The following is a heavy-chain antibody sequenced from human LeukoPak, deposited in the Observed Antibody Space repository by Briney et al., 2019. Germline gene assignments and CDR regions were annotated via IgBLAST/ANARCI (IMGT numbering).Heavy chain of an antibody. V-gene: IGHV3-23*01. D-gene: IGHD3-10*01. CDR1: GFTFRSYA. CDR2: ISGSGGST. CDR3: AKDHDGSSNDY. J-gene: IGHJ4*02. Sequence: PGGSLRLSCAASGFTFRSYAMSWVRQAPGKGLEWVSGISGSGGSTYYADSVKGRFTISRDNSKNTLYLQMNSLRAEDTAVCYCAKDHDGSSNDYWGQGTLVTVSS.